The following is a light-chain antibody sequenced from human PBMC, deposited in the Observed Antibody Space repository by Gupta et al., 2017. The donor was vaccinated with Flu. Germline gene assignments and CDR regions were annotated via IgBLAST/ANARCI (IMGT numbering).Light chain of an antibody. Sequence: GTLSLSPGERVALSCRASQSVNSSYLAWHQQTAGQAPRLLNYGATVRATGIPDRFSGSGSGTDFTLTISRLAPEDFAVYYCQQYGSSRYTFGEGTKMEIK. V-gene: IGKV3-20*01. J-gene: IGKJ2*01. CDR1: QSVNSSY. CDR2: GAT. CDR3: QQYGSSRYT.